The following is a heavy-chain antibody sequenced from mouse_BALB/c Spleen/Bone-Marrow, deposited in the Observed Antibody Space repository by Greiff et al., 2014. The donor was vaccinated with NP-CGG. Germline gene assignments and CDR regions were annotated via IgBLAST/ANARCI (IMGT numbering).Heavy chain of an antibody. CDR3: ARSGIGYYYGSNSYAMDY. J-gene: IGHJ4*01. CDR2: ISSGSSTI. D-gene: IGHD1-1*01. V-gene: IGHV5-17*02. CDR1: GFTFSSFG. Sequence: EVQLVESGGGLVQPGGSRKLSCAASGFTFSSFGMHWVRQAPEKGLEWVAYISSGSSTIYYADTVKGRFTISRDNPKNPLFLQMTSLRSEDTAMYYCARSGIGYYYGSNSYAMDYWGQGTSVTVSS.